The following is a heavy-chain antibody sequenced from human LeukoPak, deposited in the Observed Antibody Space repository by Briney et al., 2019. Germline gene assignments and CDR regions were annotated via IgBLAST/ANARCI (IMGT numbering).Heavy chain of an antibody. D-gene: IGHD3-3*01. CDR2: IKSKTDGGTT. Sequence: GGSLRLSCAASGFTFSNAWMNWVRQAPGKGLEWVGRIKSKTDGGTTDYAAPVKGRFTISRDDSKNTLYLQMNSLKTEDTAVYYCTTESLFLEWLFPVYYYYGMDVWGQGTT. J-gene: IGHJ6*02. CDR3: TTESLFLEWLFPVYYYYGMDV. CDR1: GFTFSNAW. V-gene: IGHV3-15*07.